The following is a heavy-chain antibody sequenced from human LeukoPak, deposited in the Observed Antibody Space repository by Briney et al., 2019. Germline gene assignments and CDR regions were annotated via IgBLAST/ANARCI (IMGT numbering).Heavy chain of an antibody. Sequence: PSETLSLTCTVSGGSISSYYWSWIRQPPGKGLEWIGYIYYSGSTNYNPSLKSRVTISVDTSKNPFSLKLSSVTAADTAVYYCATVDTAMVKVYWGQGTLVTVSS. CDR1: GGSISSYY. CDR3: ATVDTAMVKVY. CDR2: IYYSGST. V-gene: IGHV4-59*01. J-gene: IGHJ4*02. D-gene: IGHD5-18*01.